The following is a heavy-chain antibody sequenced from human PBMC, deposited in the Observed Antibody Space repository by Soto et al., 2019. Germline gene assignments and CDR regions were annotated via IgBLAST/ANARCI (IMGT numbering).Heavy chain of an antibody. J-gene: IGHJ4*02. CDR1: GFTFSDYY. V-gene: IGHV3-11*06. CDR3: ARGRTAIVVAPDY. Sequence: QVQLVESGGGLVKPGGSLRLSCAASGFTFSDYYMSWIRQAPGKGLEWVSYISSSSSYTNYADSVKGRFTISRDNAKNSRYRQMKGMGAEDTAVYYCARGRTAIVVAPDYWGQGTLVTVS. D-gene: IGHD3-22*01. CDR2: ISSSSSYT.